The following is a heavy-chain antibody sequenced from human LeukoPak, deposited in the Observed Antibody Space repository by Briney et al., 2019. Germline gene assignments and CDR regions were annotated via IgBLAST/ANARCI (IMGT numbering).Heavy chain of an antibody. Sequence: GGSLRLSCAASGFTFSSYGMHWVRQAPGKGLEWVAFIRYDGSNKYYADSVKGRFTISRDNSKNTLYLQMNSLRAEDTAVYYCAKDWVDSGSYYADNWFDPWGQGTLVTVSS. D-gene: IGHD1-26*01. CDR1: GFTFSSYG. CDR3: AKDWVDSGSYYADNWFDP. V-gene: IGHV3-30*02. J-gene: IGHJ5*02. CDR2: IRYDGSNK.